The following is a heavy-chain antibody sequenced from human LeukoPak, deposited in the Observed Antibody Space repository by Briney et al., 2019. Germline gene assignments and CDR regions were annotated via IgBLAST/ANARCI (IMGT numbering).Heavy chain of an antibody. CDR1: GYTFTSYG. CDR3: ARSDDDYSGSGSPDY. CDR2: ISAYNGNT. D-gene: IGHD3-10*01. Sequence: GASVKVSCKASGYTFTSYGISWVRQAPGQGLEWMGWISAYNGNTNYAQKLQGRVTMTTDTSTSTAYMELRSLRSDDTAVYYCARSDDDYSGSGSPDYWGQGTLVTVSS. V-gene: IGHV1-18*01. J-gene: IGHJ4*02.